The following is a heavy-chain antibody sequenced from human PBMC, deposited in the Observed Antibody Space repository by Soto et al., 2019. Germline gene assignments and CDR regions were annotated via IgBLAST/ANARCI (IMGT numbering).Heavy chain of an antibody. V-gene: IGHV4-59*01. CDR2: IYYSGST. CDR3: ARYYSSGYVGIN. J-gene: IGHJ4*02. Sequence: SETLSLTSVVSGGSITSYHWSWIRQPPGKGLEWIGYIYYSGSTNYNPSLKSRVTISVDTSKNQFSLKLSSVTAADTAVYYCARYYSSGYVGINWGQGTLVTVSS. CDR1: GGSITSYH. D-gene: IGHD3-22*01.